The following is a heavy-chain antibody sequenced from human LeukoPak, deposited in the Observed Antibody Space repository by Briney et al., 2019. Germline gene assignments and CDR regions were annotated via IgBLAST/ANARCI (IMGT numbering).Heavy chain of an antibody. Sequence: TGGSPRLSCAASGFTFSSYNMNWVRQAPGKGLEWLSYISSSSSTIYYADSVKGRFTISRDNAKNSLYLQMNSLRAEDTAVYYCARDFLEDSYWGQGTLVTVAS. CDR2: ISSSSSTI. CDR3: ARDFLEDSY. CDR1: GFTFSSYN. J-gene: IGHJ4*02. V-gene: IGHV3-48*01. D-gene: IGHD3-3*01.